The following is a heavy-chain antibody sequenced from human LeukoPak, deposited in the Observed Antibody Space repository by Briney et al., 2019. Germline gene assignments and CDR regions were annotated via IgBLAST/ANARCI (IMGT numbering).Heavy chain of an antibody. CDR1: GFTFSSYW. J-gene: IGHJ6*03. CDR3: ARERSSTSNYYYYYYYMDV. Sequence: PGGSLRLSCAASGFTFSSYWMHWVRQAPGKGLVWVSRINSDGSTTSYADSVKGRFTISRDNAKNTLYLQMNSLRAEDTAVYYCARERSSTSNYYYYYYYMDVWGKGTTVTVSS. D-gene: IGHD2-2*01. V-gene: IGHV3-74*01. CDR2: INSDGSTT.